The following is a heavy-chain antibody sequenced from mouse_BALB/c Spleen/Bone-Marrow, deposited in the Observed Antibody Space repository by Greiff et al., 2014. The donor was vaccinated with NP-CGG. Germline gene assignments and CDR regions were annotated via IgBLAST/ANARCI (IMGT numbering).Heavy chain of an antibody. CDR3: ARDYYGSSYGVMDY. J-gene: IGHJ4*01. CDR2: IDPNYGGT. Sequence: EVQLQESGPELEKSGASVKISCKASGYSFTGYNMNWVKQSNGKSLEWIGNIDPNYGGTNYNQKFKGKATLTVDKSSSTAYMQLKSLTSEDSAVYYCARDYYGSSYGVMDYWGQGTSVTVSS. D-gene: IGHD1-1*01. V-gene: IGHV1-39*01. CDR1: GYSFTGYN.